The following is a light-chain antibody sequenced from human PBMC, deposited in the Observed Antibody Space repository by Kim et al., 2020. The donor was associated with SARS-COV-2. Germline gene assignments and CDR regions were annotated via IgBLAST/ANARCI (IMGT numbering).Light chain of an antibody. CDR2: EDS. CDR3: QAWDTSIVV. V-gene: IGLV3-1*01. CDR1: KLGDKY. J-gene: IGLJ2*01. Sequence: SYELTQPPSVSVSPGQTASITCSGDKLGDKYACWYQQKPGQSPLLVIYEDSKRPSGIPERFSGSNPGNTATLTISGTQAMDEADYYCQAWDTSIVVFGGGTKLTVL.